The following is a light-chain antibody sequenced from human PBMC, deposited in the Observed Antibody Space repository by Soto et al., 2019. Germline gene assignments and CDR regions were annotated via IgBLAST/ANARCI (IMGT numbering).Light chain of an antibody. CDR2: GAY. CDR3: LQSGSSQYT. J-gene: IGKJ2*01. Sequence: EIVLTQSPGTLSLSPGERATLSCRASQSVGSNYLAWYQQKPGQAPRLLIYGAYSRAPGIPDRFSGSGSGTDFTLTISRLEPADFAVYYCLQSGSSQYTFGQGTKLEI. CDR1: QSVGSNY. V-gene: IGKV3-20*01.